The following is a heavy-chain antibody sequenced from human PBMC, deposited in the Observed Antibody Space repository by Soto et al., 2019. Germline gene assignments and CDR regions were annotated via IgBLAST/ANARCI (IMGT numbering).Heavy chain of an antibody. D-gene: IGHD6-13*01. CDR1: GGSISSYY. Sequence: PSETLSLTCTVSGGSISSYYWSWIRQPPGKGLEWIGYIYYSGSTNYNPSLKSRVTISVDTSKNQFSLKLSSVTAADTAVYYCARAKPGIAAAGTPGDFDYWGQGTLVTVSS. CDR2: IYYSGST. V-gene: IGHV4-59*01. CDR3: ARAKPGIAAAGTPGDFDY. J-gene: IGHJ4*02.